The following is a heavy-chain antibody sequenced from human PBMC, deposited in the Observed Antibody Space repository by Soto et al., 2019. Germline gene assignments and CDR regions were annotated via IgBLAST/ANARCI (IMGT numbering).Heavy chain of an antibody. CDR3: AKRPPKSGGSGWYSDY. D-gene: IGHD6-19*01. Sequence: PGGSLSLSCAASGFPFSSYAMSWVRQAPGKGLEWVSAISGSGGSTYYADSVKGRFTISRDNSKNTLYLQMNSLRAEDTAVYYCAKRPPKSGGSGWYSDYWGRGTLVTVSS. CDR2: ISGSGGST. CDR1: GFPFSSYA. J-gene: IGHJ4*02. V-gene: IGHV3-23*01.